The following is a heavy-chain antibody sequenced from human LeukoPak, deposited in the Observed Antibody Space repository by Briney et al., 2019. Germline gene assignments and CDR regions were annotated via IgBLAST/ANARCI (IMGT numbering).Heavy chain of an antibody. Sequence: SETLSLTCTVSGGSISSSSYYWGWIRQPPGKGLEWIGSIYYSGSTYYNPSLKSRVTISVDTSKNQFSLKLSSVTAADTAVYYCARGPDDFWSGYYPFDYWGQGTLVTVSS. V-gene: IGHV4-39*01. CDR2: IYYSGST. CDR3: ARGPDDFWSGYYPFDY. J-gene: IGHJ4*02. D-gene: IGHD3-3*01. CDR1: GGSISSSSYY.